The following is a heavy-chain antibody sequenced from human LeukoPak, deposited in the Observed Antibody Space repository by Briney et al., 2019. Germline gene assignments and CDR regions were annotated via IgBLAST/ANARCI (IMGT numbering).Heavy chain of an antibody. CDR2: ISGSGDSE. V-gene: IGHV3-23*01. CDR3: AKDRSSSWAGGAFDI. J-gene: IGHJ3*02. CDR1: GLTFSTSA. D-gene: IGHD6-13*01. Sequence: GGSLRLSCAASGLTFSTSAMSWVRQAPGKGLQWVSAISGSGDSEHYADSVKGRFTISRDNSKNTLYLQMNSLRAEDTAVYYCAKDRSSSWAGGAFDIWGQGTMVTVSS.